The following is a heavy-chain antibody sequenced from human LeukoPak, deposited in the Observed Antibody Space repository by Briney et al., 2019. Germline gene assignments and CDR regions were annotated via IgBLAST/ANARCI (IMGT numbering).Heavy chain of an antibody. D-gene: IGHD3-10*01. V-gene: IGHV3-30*02. Sequence: GGSLRLSCAASGFTFSSYGMHWVRQAPGKGLEWVAFIRYDGSNKYYADSVKGRFTISRDNSKNTLYLQMNSLRAEDTAVYYCARDSDYYGSGSYYVYWGQGTLVTVSS. CDR2: IRYDGSNK. J-gene: IGHJ4*02. CDR1: GFTFSSYG. CDR3: ARDSDYYGSGSYYVY.